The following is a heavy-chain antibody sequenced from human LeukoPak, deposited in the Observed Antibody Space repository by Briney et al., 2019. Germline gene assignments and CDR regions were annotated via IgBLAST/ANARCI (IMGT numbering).Heavy chain of an antibody. D-gene: IGHD5-24*01. J-gene: IGHJ4*02. Sequence: NPSETLSLTCTVSGGSISSYYWSWIRQPPGKGLEWIGYIYYSGSTNYIPSLKSRVTISVDTSKNQFSLKLSSVTAADTAVHYCARDLGGRDGYNYCFDYWGQGTLVTVSS. CDR2: IYYSGST. CDR3: ARDLGGRDGYNYCFDY. CDR1: GGSISSYY. V-gene: IGHV4-59*01.